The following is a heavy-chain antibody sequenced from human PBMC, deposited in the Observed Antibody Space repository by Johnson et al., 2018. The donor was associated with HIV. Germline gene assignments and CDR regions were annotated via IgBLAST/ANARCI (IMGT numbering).Heavy chain of an antibody. D-gene: IGHD6-19*01. J-gene: IGHJ3*02. Sequence: VQLVESGGGLVQPGGSLRLSCAASGFTFSDYDMHWVRQATGEGLEWVSAIGSAGDTYYPGSVKGRFTISRENAKNSLYLQMNSLRAEDTAVYYCAKIIGYSSGLEIWGQGTMVTVSS. CDR3: AKIIGYSSGLEI. CDR1: GFTFSDYD. CDR2: IGSAGDT. V-gene: IGHV3-13*01.